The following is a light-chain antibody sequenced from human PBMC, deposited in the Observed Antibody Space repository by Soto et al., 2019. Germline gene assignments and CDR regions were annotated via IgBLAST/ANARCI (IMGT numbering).Light chain of an antibody. J-gene: IGKJ1*01. CDR2: DAS. CDR1: QSISSW. CDR3: QQYNSYPRT. Sequence: DIQMTQSPSTLSASVGDRVTITCRASQSISSWLAWYQQKPGKAPKLLIYDASSLESGVQSRLSGSGSGTEFTLTISSLQPDDCATYYCQQYNSYPRTFGQGTKVEIK. V-gene: IGKV1-5*01.